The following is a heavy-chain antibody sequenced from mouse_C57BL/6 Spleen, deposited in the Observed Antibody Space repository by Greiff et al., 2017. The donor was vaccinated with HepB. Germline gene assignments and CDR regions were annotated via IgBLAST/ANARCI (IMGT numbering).Heavy chain of an antibody. J-gene: IGHJ2*01. CDR1: GYTFTSYG. CDR3: ARRRDYSNYSDY. V-gene: IGHV1-81*01. CDR2: IYPRSGNT. Sequence: QVQLKESGAELARPGASVKLSCKASGYTFTSYGISWVKQRTGQGLEWIGEIYPRSGNTYYNEKFKGKATLTADKSSSTAYMELRSLTSEDSAVYFCARRRDYSNYSDYWGQGTTLTVSS. D-gene: IGHD2-5*01.